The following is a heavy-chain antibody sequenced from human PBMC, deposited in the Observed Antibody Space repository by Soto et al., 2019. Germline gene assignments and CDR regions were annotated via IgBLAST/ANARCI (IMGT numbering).Heavy chain of an antibody. CDR3: ARDLRDSSSWSDLDY. D-gene: IGHD6-13*01. CDR2: INPNSGGT. CDR1: GYTFTGYY. V-gene: IGHV1-2*04. J-gene: IGHJ4*02. Sequence: ASVKVSCKASGYTFTGYYMHWVRQAPGQGLEWMGWINPNSGGTNYAQKFQGWVTMTRDTSISTAYMELSRLRSDDTAVYYCARDLRDSSSWSDLDYWGQGTLVTVSS.